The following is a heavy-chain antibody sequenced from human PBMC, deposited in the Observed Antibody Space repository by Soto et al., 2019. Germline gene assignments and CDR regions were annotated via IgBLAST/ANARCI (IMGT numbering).Heavy chain of an antibody. V-gene: IGHV3-7*01. CDR3: SRSLDS. CDR1: GFAFSSLW. CDR2: INPDGSEK. J-gene: IGHJ4*02. Sequence: GGSQGLYCSSSGFAFSSLWMDWVRQAPGKGLEWVANINPDGSEKQYVDSVKGRFTISRDNAKNSLYLQMSSVTAEDSALYYCSRSLDSWGQGTRVTVSS.